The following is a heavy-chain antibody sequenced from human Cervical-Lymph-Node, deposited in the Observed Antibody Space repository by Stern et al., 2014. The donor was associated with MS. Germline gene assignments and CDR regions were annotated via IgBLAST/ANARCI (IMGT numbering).Heavy chain of an antibody. D-gene: IGHD2-21*02. V-gene: IGHV1-69*01. J-gene: IGHJ6*02. Sequence: QLVQSGAEVKKPGSSVKVSCKTSGGTFSTYAINWVRQGPGQGLEWLGGIIPIFRIPNYAQKFQGRITITADDSTRTAYMELSSLRSEGTAVYYCASPSSVTVGSMDVWGQGTTVTVSS. CDR3: ASPSSVTVGSMDV. CDR1: GGTFSTYA. CDR2: IIPIFRIP.